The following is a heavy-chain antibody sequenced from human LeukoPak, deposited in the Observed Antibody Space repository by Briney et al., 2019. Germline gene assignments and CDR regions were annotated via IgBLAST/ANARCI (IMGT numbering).Heavy chain of an antibody. CDR2: ISSSSSYI. CDR1: GFTFSSYN. V-gene: IGHV3-21*01. D-gene: IGHD3-22*01. CDR3: AAGSSGSYYYFDY. Sequence: GGSLRLSCAASGFTFSSYNMNWVRQAPGKGLEWVSSISSSSSYIYYADSVKGRFTISRDNAKNALYLQMNSLRAEDMAVYYCAAGSSGSYYYFDYWGQGTLVTVSS. J-gene: IGHJ4*02.